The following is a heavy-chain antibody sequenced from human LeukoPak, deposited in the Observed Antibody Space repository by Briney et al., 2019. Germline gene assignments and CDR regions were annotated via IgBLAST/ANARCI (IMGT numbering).Heavy chain of an antibody. CDR2: IKQDGSEK. V-gene: IGHV3-7*05. CDR1: GFTFSSYW. D-gene: IGHD6-6*01. Sequence: GGSLRLSCAASGFTFSSYWMSWVRQAPGKGLEWVANIKQDGSEKVYVDSVKGRFTISRDNAENSLFLQMNTLRAEDTAVYYCARDPYSSTWSYGMDVWGHGTTVTVSS. J-gene: IGHJ6*02. CDR3: ARDPYSSTWSYGMDV.